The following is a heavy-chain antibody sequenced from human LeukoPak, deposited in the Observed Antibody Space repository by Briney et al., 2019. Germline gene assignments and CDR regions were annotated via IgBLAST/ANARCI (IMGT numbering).Heavy chain of an antibody. CDR3: ARDLGIAAAGTSSD. CDR2: ISSSSSYI. Sequence: GGSLRLSCAASGFTFSSYSMNWVRQAPGKGLEWVSSISSSSSYIYYADSVKGRFTISRDNAKNSLYLQMNSLRAEDAAVYYCARDLGIAAAGTSSDWGQGTLVTVSS. V-gene: IGHV3-21*01. D-gene: IGHD6-13*01. J-gene: IGHJ4*02. CDR1: GFTFSSYS.